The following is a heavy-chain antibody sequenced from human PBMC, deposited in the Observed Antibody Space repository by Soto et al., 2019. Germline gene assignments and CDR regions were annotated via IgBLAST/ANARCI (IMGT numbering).Heavy chain of an antibody. D-gene: IGHD2-2*01. CDR2: IIPIFGTA. J-gene: IGHJ6*02. Sequence: SVKVSCKASGGTFSSYAISWVRQAPGQGLEWMGGIIPIFGTANYAQKFQGRVTITADKSTSTAYMELSSLRSEDTAVYYCARDHYCSSTSCSYGMDVWGQGTTVTVSS. CDR1: GGTFSSYA. V-gene: IGHV1-69*06. CDR3: ARDHYCSSTSCSYGMDV.